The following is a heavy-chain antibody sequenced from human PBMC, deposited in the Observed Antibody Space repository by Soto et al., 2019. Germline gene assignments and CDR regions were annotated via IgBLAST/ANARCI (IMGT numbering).Heavy chain of an antibody. CDR3: GTMARYHYGVDV. D-gene: IGHD3-16*02. CDR2: INTYNGDT. Sequence: QVQLVQSGPEIKKPGASVKVSCKASGYIFTNYGINWVRQAAGQGLEWMGWINTYNGDTDYAQNVRGRVTMTTNTSTTTTYMELRSLRSDDTALYYCGTMARYHYGVDVWGQGTTVTVSS. J-gene: IGHJ6*02. V-gene: IGHV1-18*04. CDR1: GYIFTNYG.